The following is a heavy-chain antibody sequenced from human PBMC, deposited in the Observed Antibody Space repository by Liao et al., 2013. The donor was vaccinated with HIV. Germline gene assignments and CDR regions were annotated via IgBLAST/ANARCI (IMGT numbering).Heavy chain of an antibody. J-gene: IGHJ2*01. CDR3: ARDRRDGYNFPSNWYFDL. D-gene: IGHD5-24*01. Sequence: QVQLQQWGAGLLKPSETLSLTCAVYGGSLSGYYWTWIRQPAGKGLEWIGHIYTGMSTTGTTNYNPSLKTRVTISVDTSKNQFSLKLSSVTAADTAVYYCARDRRDGYNFPSNWYFDLWGRGTLVTVSS. CDR2: IYTGMSTTGTT. V-gene: IGHV4-59*10. CDR1: GGSLSGYY.